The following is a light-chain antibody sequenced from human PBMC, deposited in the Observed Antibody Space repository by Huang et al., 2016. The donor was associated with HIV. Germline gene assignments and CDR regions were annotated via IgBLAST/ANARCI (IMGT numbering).Light chain of an antibody. CDR1: QSISRSY. Sequence: IVLTQSPGTLSVSPGERAALSCRASQSISRSYLGWYQQKPVQAPRLLIYGASSRATGIPDRFGGSGSGRDFTLTISRLEPEDFAVYFCQQYHSSPVTFGQGTRLEIK. CDR2: GAS. CDR3: QQYHSSPVT. J-gene: IGKJ5*01. V-gene: IGKV3-20*01.